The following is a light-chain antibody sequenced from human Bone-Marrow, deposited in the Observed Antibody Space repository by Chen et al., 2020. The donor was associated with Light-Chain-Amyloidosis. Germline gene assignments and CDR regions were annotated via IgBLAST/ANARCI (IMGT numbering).Light chain of an antibody. V-gene: IGLV3-25*03. CDR1: DLPTKY. Sequence: SYELTQPPSVSVSPGQTARITCSGDDLPTKYAYWYQQKPGQAPVLVIHRDTERPSGISERFSGSSSGNTATLTISGVQAEDEADYHCQSADSSGTDEVIFGGGPKLTVL. CDR2: RDT. CDR3: QSADSSGTDEVI. J-gene: IGLJ2*01.